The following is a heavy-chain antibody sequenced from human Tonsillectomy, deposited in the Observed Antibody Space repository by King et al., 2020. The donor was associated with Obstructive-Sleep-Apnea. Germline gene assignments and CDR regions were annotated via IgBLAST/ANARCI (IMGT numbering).Heavy chain of an antibody. D-gene: IGHD3-10*01. Sequence: VQLVESGGGLVQPGGSLRLSCAASGFTFSSYAMSWVRQAPGKGLEWVSAISCSGGSTYYADSVKGRFTISRDNSKNTLYLQMNSLRAEDTAVYYCAKGGSMVRGVIRDFDYWGQGTLVTVSS. CDR2: ISCSGGST. CDR3: AKGGSMVRGVIRDFDY. V-gene: IGHV3-23*04. CDR1: GFTFSSYA. J-gene: IGHJ4*02.